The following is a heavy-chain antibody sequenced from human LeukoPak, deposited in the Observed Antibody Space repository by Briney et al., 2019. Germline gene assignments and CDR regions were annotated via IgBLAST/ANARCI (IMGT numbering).Heavy chain of an antibody. D-gene: IGHD6-19*01. CDR1: GFTFDDYG. CDR2: INWNGGGT. Sequence: GGSLRLSCAASGFTFDDYGMSWVRQAPGKGPEWVSGINWNGGGTAYAASVKGRFTISRDNAKNSLYLQMNSLRAEDTALYYCAATYSSVWYSHSDYWGQGTLVTVSS. V-gene: IGHV3-20*04. J-gene: IGHJ4*02. CDR3: AATYSSVWYSHSDY.